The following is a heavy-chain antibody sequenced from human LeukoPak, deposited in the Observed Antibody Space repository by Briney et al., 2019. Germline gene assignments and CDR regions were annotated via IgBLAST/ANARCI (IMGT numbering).Heavy chain of an antibody. CDR2: IYYSGST. CDR3: ARLRLPDYGGNSGFDY. J-gene: IGHJ4*02. Sequence: PSETLSLTCTVSDGSISSSSYYWGWIRQPPGKGLEWIGSIYYSGSTYYNPSLKSRVTISVDTSKNQFSLKLSSVTAADTAVYYCARLRLPDYGGNSGFDYWGRGTLVTVSS. CDR1: DGSISSSSYY. V-gene: IGHV4-39*01. D-gene: IGHD4-23*01.